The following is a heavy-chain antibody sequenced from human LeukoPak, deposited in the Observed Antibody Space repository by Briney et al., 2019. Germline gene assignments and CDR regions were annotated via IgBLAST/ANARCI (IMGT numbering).Heavy chain of an antibody. CDR2: IRWDGNNR. Sequence: GGSLRLSCAASGFTFDDYTMHWVRQTPGKGLEWVSLIRWDGNNRHYADSVQGRFTIFRDNSKNSLYLQMNSLRTEDTAFYYCAKEGGTIYFDYWGPGTLVTVSS. CDR1: GFTFDDYT. J-gene: IGHJ4*02. V-gene: IGHV3-43*01. CDR3: AKEGGTIYFDY. D-gene: IGHD1-1*01.